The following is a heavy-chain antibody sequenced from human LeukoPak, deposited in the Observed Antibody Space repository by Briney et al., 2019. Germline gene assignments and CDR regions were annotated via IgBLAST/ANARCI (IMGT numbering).Heavy chain of an antibody. CDR2: IYFSGST. Sequence: PSETLSLTCTVSVVSISSSSFYWGCIRQPPGKGLEWIGSIYFSGSTSYNPSLKSRVTISVDTSRNQFSLKLSPVTAADTAVYYCARPRYYGSGSYYNYYGMDVWGQGTTVTVSS. V-gene: IGHV4-39*01. J-gene: IGHJ6*02. CDR1: VVSISSSSFY. D-gene: IGHD3-10*01. CDR3: ARPRYYGSGSYYNYYGMDV.